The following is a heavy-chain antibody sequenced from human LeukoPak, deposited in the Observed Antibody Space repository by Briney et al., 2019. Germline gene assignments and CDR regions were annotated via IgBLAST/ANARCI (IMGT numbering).Heavy chain of an antibody. J-gene: IGHJ3*01. D-gene: IGHD1-14*01. V-gene: IGHV3-23*01. CDR1: GFTFSNYA. Sequence: PGGPLRLSCAASGFTFSNYAMNWVRQAPGKGLEWVSAIGGGGGSTYYADSVKGRFTISRDNSKNTLYLQMNSLRAEDTAVYYCARDFATTWGQGTMVTVSS. CDR3: ARDFATT. CDR2: IGGGGGST.